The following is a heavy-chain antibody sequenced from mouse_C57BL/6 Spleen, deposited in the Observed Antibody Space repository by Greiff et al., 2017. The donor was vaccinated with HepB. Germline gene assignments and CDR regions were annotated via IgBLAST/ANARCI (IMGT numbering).Heavy chain of an antibody. CDR3: ARDANWAWFAY. CDR1: GFTFSSYA. J-gene: IGHJ3*01. CDR2: ISDGGSYT. Sequence: EVMLVESGGGLVKPGGSLKLSCAASGFTFSSYAMSWVRQTPEKRLEWVATISDGGSYTYYPDNVKGRFTISRDNAKNNLYLQMSHLKSEDTAMYYCARDANWAWFAYWGQGTLVTVSA. D-gene: IGHD4-1*01. V-gene: IGHV5-4*01.